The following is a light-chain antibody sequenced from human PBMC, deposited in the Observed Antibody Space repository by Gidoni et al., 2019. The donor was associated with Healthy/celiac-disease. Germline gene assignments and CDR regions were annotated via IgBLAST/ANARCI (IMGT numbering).Light chain of an antibody. Sequence: EIVMTQSPATLSVSPGERATLSSRASHSVSNNLAWYQQKAGQAPRRLIYGASTRATGIPLRFSGSGSGTEFTLTISSLQSEDFAVYYCQQYNNWLYTFGQGTKLEIK. CDR2: GAS. CDR3: QQYNNWLYT. V-gene: IGKV3-15*01. CDR1: HSVSNN. J-gene: IGKJ2*01.